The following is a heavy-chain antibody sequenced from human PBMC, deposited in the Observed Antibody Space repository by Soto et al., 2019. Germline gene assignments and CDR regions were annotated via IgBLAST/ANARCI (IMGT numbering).Heavy chain of an antibody. CDR3: ARDRGDGGNSY. CDR2: IIPILGIA. D-gene: IGHD2-21*02. V-gene: IGHV1-69*08. J-gene: IGHJ4*02. Sequence: QVQLVQSGAEVKKPGSSVKVSCKASGGTFSSYTISWVRQAPGQGLEWMGRIIPILGIANYAQKFQGRVTITADKSTSTAYMKLSSLRSEDTAVYYCARDRGDGGNSYCGQGTLVTVSS. CDR1: GGTFSSYT.